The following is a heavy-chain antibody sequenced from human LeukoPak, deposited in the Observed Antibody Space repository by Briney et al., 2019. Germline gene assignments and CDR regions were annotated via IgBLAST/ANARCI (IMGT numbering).Heavy chain of an antibody. CDR3: AKGVSAYWYFDL. D-gene: IGHD5/OR15-5a*01. CDR2: ISSSGDST. J-gene: IGHJ2*01. Sequence: GGSLRLSCAASGFTFSSYAMSWVRQAPGKGLEWVSVISSSGDSTVYADTVKGRLTISRDSSKNTLYLQMNSLRVEDTAVYYCAKGVSAYWYFDLWGQGTTVTVSS. V-gene: IGHV3-23*01. CDR1: GFTFSSYA.